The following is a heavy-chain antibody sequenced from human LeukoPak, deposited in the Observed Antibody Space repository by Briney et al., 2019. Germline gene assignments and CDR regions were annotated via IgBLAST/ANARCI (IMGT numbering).Heavy chain of an antibody. CDR3: ARDPLGRGDYYYYMDV. CDR2: IIPIFGTA. V-gene: IGHV1-69*05. Sequence: SVKVSCKASGGTFSSYAISWVRQAPGQGLEWMGGIIPIFGTANYAQKFQGRVTITTNESTSTAYMELSSLRSEDTAVYYCARDPLGRGDYYYYMDVWGKGTTVTVSS. J-gene: IGHJ6*03. CDR1: GGTFSSYA. D-gene: IGHD3-16*01.